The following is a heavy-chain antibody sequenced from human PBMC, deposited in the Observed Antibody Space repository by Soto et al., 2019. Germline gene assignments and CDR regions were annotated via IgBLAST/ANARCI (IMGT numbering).Heavy chain of an antibody. V-gene: IGHV3-7*01. D-gene: IGHD2-8*01. CDR2: INQDGSDQ. J-gene: IGHJ5*02. CDR1: GFTFSSHW. CDR3: ARSMRRTLNP. Sequence: EVQVVESGGGLVQPGGSLRLSCAASGFTFSSHWMTWVRQVPGKGLEWVANINQDGSDQYYVDSVKGRFTISRDNAKNSLGMHMNKVRVEDAAVYYCARSMRRTLNPGSQGTLVTVS.